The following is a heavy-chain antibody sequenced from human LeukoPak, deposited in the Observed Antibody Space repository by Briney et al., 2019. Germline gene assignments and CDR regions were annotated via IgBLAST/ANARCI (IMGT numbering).Heavy chain of an antibody. CDR3: ARLNSYGSGSYELDP. CDR1: GGSISSSSYY. Sequence: SETLSLTCTVSGGSISSSSYYWGWIRQPPGKGLEWIGSIYYSGSTYYNPSLKSRVTISVDTSKNQFSLKLSPVTAADTAVYYCARLNSYGSGSYELDPWGQGTLVTVSS. D-gene: IGHD3-10*01. CDR2: IYYSGST. V-gene: IGHV4-39*01. J-gene: IGHJ5*02.